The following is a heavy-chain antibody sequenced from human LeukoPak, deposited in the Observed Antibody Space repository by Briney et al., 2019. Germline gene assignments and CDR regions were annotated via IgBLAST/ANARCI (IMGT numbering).Heavy chain of an antibody. D-gene: IGHD2-15*01. CDR3: AKGHCSSSSWFPDYYFYMDV. CDR2: ISWNSGTI. V-gene: IGHV3-9*01. Sequence: GGSLRLSCAGSGFTFDEYAMHWVRQAPGKGLEWVSGISWNSGTIAYADSVKGRFTISRDNAKNVLFLQMSSLRAADTALYYCAKGHCSSSSWFPDYYFYMDVWGKGTTVTVSS. J-gene: IGHJ6*03. CDR1: GFTFDEYA.